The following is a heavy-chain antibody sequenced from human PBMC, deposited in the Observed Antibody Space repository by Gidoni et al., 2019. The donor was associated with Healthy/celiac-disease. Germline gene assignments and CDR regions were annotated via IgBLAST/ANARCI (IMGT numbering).Heavy chain of an antibody. CDR1: GFTFDDYA. CDR3: AKALKTTVTANFDY. J-gene: IGHJ4*02. Sequence: EVQLVESGGGLVQPGRSLRLSCAASGFTFDDYAMHWVRQAPGKGLEWVSGISWNSGSIGYADSVKGRFTISRDNAKNSLYLQMNSLRAEDTALYYCAKALKTTVTANFDYWGQGTLVTVSS. D-gene: IGHD4-17*01. CDR2: ISWNSGSI. V-gene: IGHV3-9*01.